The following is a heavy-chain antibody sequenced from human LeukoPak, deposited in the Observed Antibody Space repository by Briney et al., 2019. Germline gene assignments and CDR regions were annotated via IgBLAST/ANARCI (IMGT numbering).Heavy chain of an antibody. CDR3: AREGYSYGFDY. Sequence: PGGSLRLSCAASGFTVSSNYMSWVRQAPGKGLEWVSGIYSGGSTYYADSVKGRFTISRDNSKNTLYLQMNSLRAEDTAVYYCAREGYSYGFDYWGQGTLVTVSS. CDR2: IYSGGST. V-gene: IGHV3-66*01. CDR1: GFTVSSNY. J-gene: IGHJ4*02. D-gene: IGHD5-18*01.